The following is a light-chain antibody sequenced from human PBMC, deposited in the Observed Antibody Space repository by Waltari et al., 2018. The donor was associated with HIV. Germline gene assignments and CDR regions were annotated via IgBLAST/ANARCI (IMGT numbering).Light chain of an antibody. CDR3: AAWDDSLDGPV. Sequence: QPVLTQPPSASGTPGQRVIISCSGSSSNIGRHAVSWYQHLPGATPTLLIFGNNQRSSGVPDRFSGSNSATSASLAISGLRSVDDADYSCAAWDDSLDGPVFGGG. V-gene: IGLV1-44*01. CDR1: SSNIGRHA. CDR2: GNN. J-gene: IGLJ2*01.